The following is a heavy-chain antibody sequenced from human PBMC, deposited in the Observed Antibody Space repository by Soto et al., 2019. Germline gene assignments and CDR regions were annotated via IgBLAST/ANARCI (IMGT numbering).Heavy chain of an antibody. D-gene: IGHD4-17*01. CDR3: ARDRYDYGDSPDIDV. V-gene: IGHV1-18*01. CDR1: GYTFTSYG. J-gene: IGHJ6*02. CDR2: ISAYNGNT. Sequence: ASVKVSCKASGYTFTSYGISWVRQAPRQGLEWMGWISAYNGNTNYAQKLQGRVTMTTDTSTSTAYMELRSLRSDDTAVYYCARDRYDYGDSPDIDVCGRGTTVTVS.